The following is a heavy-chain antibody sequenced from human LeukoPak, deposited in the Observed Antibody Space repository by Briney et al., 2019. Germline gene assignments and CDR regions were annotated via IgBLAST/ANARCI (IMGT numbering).Heavy chain of an antibody. CDR1: GFTFSDYY. D-gene: IGHD2-15*01. CDR2: ISSNGSTI. J-gene: IGHJ6*03. Sequence: GGSLRLSCAASGFTFSDYYMSWIRQAPGKGLEWVSYISSNGSTIYYADSVKGRFTISRDNAKNSLYLQMNSLRAEDTAVYYCTRDATDYYYYYMDVWGKGTTVTVSS. V-gene: IGHV3-11*04. CDR3: TRDATDYYYYYMDV.